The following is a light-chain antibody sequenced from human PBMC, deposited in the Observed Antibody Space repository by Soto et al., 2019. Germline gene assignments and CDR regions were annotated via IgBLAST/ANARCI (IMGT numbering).Light chain of an antibody. J-gene: IGKJ1*01. CDR2: GVS. Sequence: DIHMTQSPSTLSVSVGDRVTITCRASQSFSSWVAWYQQKPGKAPKLLIYGVSSLKGGVPSSFSGSGSGTEFTLSISSLQPDDFATYYCQQYNTYPPTFGQGTKVEI. CDR1: QSFSSW. CDR3: QQYNTYPPT. V-gene: IGKV1-5*01.